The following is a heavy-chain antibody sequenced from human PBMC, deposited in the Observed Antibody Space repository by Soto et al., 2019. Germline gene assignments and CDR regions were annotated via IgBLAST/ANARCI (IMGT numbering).Heavy chain of an antibody. J-gene: IGHJ4*02. CDR1: GFTFSNAG. CDR2: IKSYTNGGTT. CDR3: TTDDPINKY. Sequence: LRLSCVASGFTFSNAGMSWVRQAPGKGLEWVGRIKSYTNGGTTDYAAPVKGRFAISRDDSKNTLYLQMNSLKTEDAGVYYCTTDDPINKYWGQGTLVTVSS. V-gene: IGHV3-15*01.